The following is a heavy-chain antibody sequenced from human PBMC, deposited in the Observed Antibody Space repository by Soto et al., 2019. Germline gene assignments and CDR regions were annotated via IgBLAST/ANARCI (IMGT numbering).Heavy chain of an antibody. CDR1: GFTFSSYG. CDR3: ERGRGQQPDY. CDR2: IWHDGSNK. D-gene: IGHD1-1*01. J-gene: IGHJ4*02. V-gene: IGHV3-33*01. Sequence: QVQLVESGGGVVQPGRSLRLSCAASGFTFSSYGMHWVRQAPGKGLEWVAVIWHDGSNKYYADSVKGRFTISRDNSKNTLYLQMNSLRAEDTAVYYCERGRGQQPDYWGQGTLVTVSS.